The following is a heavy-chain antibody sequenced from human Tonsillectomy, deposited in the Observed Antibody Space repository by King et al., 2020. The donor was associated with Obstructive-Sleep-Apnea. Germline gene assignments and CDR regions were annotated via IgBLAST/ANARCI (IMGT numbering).Heavy chain of an antibody. J-gene: IGHJ4*02. V-gene: IGHV3-7*03. D-gene: IGHD3-3*02. CDR1: GFIFMSYW. CDR2: IKYDGSEK. CDR3: ARVPISH. Sequence: VQLVESGGGLVQPGGSLRLSCKASGFIFMSYWMNWVRQAPGKGLEWVASIKYDGSEKKNVDSVKGRFIISRDNAKNLLFLEMNSRTAEDTAVYFCARVPISHWGQGILVAVPS.